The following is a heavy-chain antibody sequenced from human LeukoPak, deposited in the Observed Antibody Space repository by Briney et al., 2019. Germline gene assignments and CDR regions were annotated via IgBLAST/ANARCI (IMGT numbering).Heavy chain of an antibody. CDR3: ARSGPYYYHYLDV. CDR1: GYSITSGYY. CDR2: VYHSGST. D-gene: IGHD3-10*01. V-gene: IGHV4-38-2*02. Sequence: SETLSLTCTVSGYSITSGYYWVWIRQPPGKGLEWIGAVYHSGSTYYNPSLKSRVAISVDTSKNQFSLKLSSVTAADTAVYFCARSGPYYYHYLDVWGKGTTVTVSS. J-gene: IGHJ6*03.